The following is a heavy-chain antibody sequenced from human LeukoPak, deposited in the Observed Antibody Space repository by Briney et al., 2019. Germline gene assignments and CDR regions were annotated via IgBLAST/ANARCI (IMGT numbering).Heavy chain of an antibody. CDR1: GFTFSSYS. J-gene: IGHJ2*01. D-gene: IGHD6-13*01. V-gene: IGHV3-21*01. Sequence: PGGSLRLSCAASGFTFSSYSMNWVRQAPGKGLEWVSSISSSSSYIYYADSVKGRFTISRDNAKNSLYLQMNSLRAEDTAVYYCARVTKAAAGTASYWYFDLWGRGTLVTVSS. CDR2: ISSSSSYI. CDR3: ARVTKAAAGTASYWYFDL.